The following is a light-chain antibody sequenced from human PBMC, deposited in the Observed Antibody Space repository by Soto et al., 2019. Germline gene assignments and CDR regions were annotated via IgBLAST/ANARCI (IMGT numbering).Light chain of an antibody. J-gene: IGLJ2*01. V-gene: IGLV1-47*01. Sequence: QSVLTQPPSASGTPGQRVTISCSGSSSNIGSNYVYWYQQLPGTAPKLLIYRNNQRRSGVPDRFSGSKSGTSASLAISGLRSEDEADYYCAAWDDSLSGYVVFGGGTQLTVL. CDR1: SSNIGSNY. CDR3: AAWDDSLSGYVV. CDR2: RNN.